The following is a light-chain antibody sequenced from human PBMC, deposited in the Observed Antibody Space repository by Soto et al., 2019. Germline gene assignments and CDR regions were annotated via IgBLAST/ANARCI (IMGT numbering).Light chain of an antibody. CDR1: QSVSSN. V-gene: IGKV3-15*01. CDR3: QQLNSYPIT. Sequence: EIVMTQSPATLSVSPGERATLSCRASQSVSSNLAWYQQKPGQAPRLLIYGASTRATGIPARFSGSGSGTEFTLAICSLQSEDFATYYCQQLNSYPITFGQGTKVDIK. CDR2: GAS. J-gene: IGKJ1*01.